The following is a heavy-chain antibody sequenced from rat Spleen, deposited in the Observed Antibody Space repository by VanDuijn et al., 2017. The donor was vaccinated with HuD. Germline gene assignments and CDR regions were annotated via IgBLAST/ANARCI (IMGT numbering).Heavy chain of an antibody. J-gene: IGHJ2*01. CDR3: ARRHYGYTDYFDY. CDR2: ISSGGGGI. CDR1: GFTFSSFP. D-gene: IGHD1-6*01. V-gene: IGHV5-25*01. Sequence: EVQLVESGGGLVQPGRSLKLSCAASGFTFSSFPMAWVRQAPKKGLEWVAYISSGGGGIYYPDSVQGRFTISRHNAKSTLYLQMDSLRSEDTATYYCARRHYGYTDYFDYWGQGVRVTVSS.